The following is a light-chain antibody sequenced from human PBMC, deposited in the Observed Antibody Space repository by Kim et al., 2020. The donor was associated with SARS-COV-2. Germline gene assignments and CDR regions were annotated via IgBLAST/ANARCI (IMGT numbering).Light chain of an antibody. Sequence: GGTVTLTCGSSTGAVTSGHYPHWFQQKPGQAPRTRIYNTNNRHSWTPARFSGSLLGGKGALTLSGAQPEDEAEYYCSLSYSGVQVVFGGGTQLTVL. J-gene: IGLJ2*01. CDR2: NTN. CDR3: SLSYSGVQVV. V-gene: IGLV7-46*01. CDR1: TGAVTSGHY.